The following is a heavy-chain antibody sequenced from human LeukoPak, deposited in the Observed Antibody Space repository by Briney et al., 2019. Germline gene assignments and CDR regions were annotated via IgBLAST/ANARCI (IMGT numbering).Heavy chain of an antibody. CDR3: ARGKDVEMATRNYYYYGMDV. J-gene: IGHJ6*02. CDR2: INTNTGNP. D-gene: IGHD5-24*01. Sequence: GASVKVSCKASGYTFTSYAMNWARQAPGQGLEWMGWINTNTGNPTYAQGFTGRFVFSLDTSVSTAYLQISSLKAEDTAVYYCARGKDVEMATRNYYYYGMDVWGQGTTVTVSS. CDR1: GYTFTSYA. V-gene: IGHV7-4-1*02.